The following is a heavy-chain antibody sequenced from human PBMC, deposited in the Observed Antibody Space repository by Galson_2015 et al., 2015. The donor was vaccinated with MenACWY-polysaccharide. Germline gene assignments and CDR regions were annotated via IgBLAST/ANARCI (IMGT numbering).Heavy chain of an antibody. V-gene: IGHV1-69*02. J-gene: IGHJ4*02. CDR2: IIPFATME. CDR3: ARLDCSGVHFYFAY. Sequence: SVKVSCKASGGSLSSSSIGWVRQAPGQGLEWMGRIIPFATMENYAQKFQGRVTISADTSINTVYMQLAILTSDDTAVYFCARLDCSGVHFYFAYWGPAPLITVSS. CDR1: GGSLSSSS. D-gene: IGHD2-15*01.